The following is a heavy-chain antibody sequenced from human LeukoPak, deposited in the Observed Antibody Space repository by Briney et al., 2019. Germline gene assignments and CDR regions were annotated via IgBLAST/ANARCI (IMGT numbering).Heavy chain of an antibody. CDR1: GGSISNSF. CDR3: AREATEHYFDY. Sequence: PSETLSLTCTVSGGSISNSFWSWIRQPPGKGLEWIGYISYSGNTNYNPSLKSRVTISVDTSKNQFSLKLSSVTAADTAVYYCAREATEHYFDYWGQGTLVTVSS. V-gene: IGHV4-59*01. J-gene: IGHJ4*02. CDR2: ISYSGNT. D-gene: IGHD5-12*01.